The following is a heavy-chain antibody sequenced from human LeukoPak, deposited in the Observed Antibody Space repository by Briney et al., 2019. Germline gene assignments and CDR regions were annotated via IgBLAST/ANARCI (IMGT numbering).Heavy chain of an antibody. CDR1: GGSISSGGYY. CDR3: ARTPQPGYDSSGLDY. Sequence: SETLSLTCTVSGGSISSGGYYWSWIRQHPGKGLEWIGYIYYSGSTYYNPSLKSRVTISVDTSKNQSSLKLSSVTAADTAVYYCARTPQPGYDSSGLDYWGQGAPVTVSS. J-gene: IGHJ4*02. D-gene: IGHD3-22*01. V-gene: IGHV4-31*03. CDR2: IYYSGST.